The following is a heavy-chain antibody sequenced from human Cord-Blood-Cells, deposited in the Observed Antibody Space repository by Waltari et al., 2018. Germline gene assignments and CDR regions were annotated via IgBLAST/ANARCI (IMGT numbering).Heavy chain of an antibody. J-gene: IGHJ3*02. CDR2: INHSGSP. CDR3: ARGRFDVVVVAARAFDI. D-gene: IGHD2-15*01. Sequence: QVQLQQWGAGLLKPSETLSLTCAVYGGSFSGYYWSWIRQPPGKGLEWIGEINHSGSPNYNPSLKSRVTISVDTSKNQFSLKLSSVTAADTAVYYCARGRFDVVVVAARAFDIWGQGTMVTVSS. V-gene: IGHV4-34*01. CDR1: GGSFSGYY.